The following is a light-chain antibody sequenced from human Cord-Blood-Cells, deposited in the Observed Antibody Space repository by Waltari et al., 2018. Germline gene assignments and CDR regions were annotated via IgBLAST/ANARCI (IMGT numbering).Light chain of an antibody. J-gene: IGKJ4*01. CDR1: PRISSY. CDR2: AAS. Sequence: DIQMTQSPSSLSASLGDRVTITCRASPRISSYLNWYQQKPGKSPKLLSYAASSLQSGVPSRCSGSGYVTDFTLTISRRQPEDFATYYCKQSYSTRLTCGGGTKVEIK. CDR3: KQSYSTRLT. V-gene: IGKV1-39*01.